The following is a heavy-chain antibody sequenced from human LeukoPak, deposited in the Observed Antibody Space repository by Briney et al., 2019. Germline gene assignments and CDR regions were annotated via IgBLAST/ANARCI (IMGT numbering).Heavy chain of an antibody. J-gene: IGHJ5*02. CDR3: ARDGIAVAGTSEGWFDP. V-gene: IGHV3-21*01. D-gene: IGHD6-19*01. Sequence: PGGSLRLSCAASGFTFSSYSMNWVRQAPGKGLEWVSSISSSSSYIYYADSVKGRFTISRDNAKNSLYLQMNSLRAEDTAVYYCARDGIAVAGTSEGWFDPWGQGTLVTVSS. CDR1: GFTFSSYS. CDR2: ISSSSSYI.